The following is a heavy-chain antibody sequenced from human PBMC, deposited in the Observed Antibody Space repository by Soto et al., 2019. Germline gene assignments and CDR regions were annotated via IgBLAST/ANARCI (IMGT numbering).Heavy chain of an antibody. CDR1: GYTFTSYG. CDR2: ISAYNGNT. D-gene: IGHD2-2*01. V-gene: IGHV1-18*01. CDR3: ARAKAIVVVPAAMFGGPGRNYYGMDV. Sequence: QVQLVQSGAEVKKPGASVKVSCKASGYTFTSYGISWVRQAPGQGLEWMGWISAYNGNTNYAQKLQGRVTMTTDTSTSTAYMELRSLRSDDTAVYYCARAKAIVVVPAAMFGGPGRNYYGMDVWGQGTTVTVSS. J-gene: IGHJ6*02.